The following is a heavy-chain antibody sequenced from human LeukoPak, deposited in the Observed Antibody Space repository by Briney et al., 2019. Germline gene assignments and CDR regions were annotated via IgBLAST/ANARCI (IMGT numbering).Heavy chain of an antibody. V-gene: IGHV3-7*01. CDR2: IKTDGSEK. CDR1: GFTFSTYW. CDR3: AREVPWYAFKYDAFDI. J-gene: IGHJ3*02. Sequence: PGGALRLCCAASGFTFSTYWMSWVRQAPGKGLEWVANIKTDGSEKYCVDSVKGRFTISRDNAKNSMYLQMNSLTTEDTAVYYCAREVPWYAFKYDAFDIWGLGTMVTVSS. D-gene: IGHD3-10*01.